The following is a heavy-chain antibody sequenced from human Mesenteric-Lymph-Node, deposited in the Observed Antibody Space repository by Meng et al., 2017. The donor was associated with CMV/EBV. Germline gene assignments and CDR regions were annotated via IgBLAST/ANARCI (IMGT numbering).Heavy chain of an antibody. D-gene: IGHD1-26*01. CDR1: GGSISSYY. CDR3: AIEGESGRDFDY. J-gene: IGHJ4*02. CDR2: IYYSGST. Sequence: GSLRLSCTVSGGSISSYYWSWIRQPPGKGLEWIGYIYYSGSTNYNPPLKSRVTISVDTSKNQFSLKLSSVTAADTAVYYCAIEGESGRDFDYWGQGTLVTVSS. V-gene: IGHV4-59*01.